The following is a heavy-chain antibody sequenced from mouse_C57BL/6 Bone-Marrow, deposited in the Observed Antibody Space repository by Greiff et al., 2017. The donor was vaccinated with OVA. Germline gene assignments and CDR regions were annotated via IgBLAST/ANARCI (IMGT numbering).Heavy chain of an antibody. J-gene: IGHJ4*01. Sequence: QVQLKQSGAELVRPGASVTLSCKASGYTFTDYEMHWVKQTPVPGLEWIGAIDPETGGTAYNQKFKGKAILTADKSSSTAYMELRSLTSEDSAVYYCTRGYSNYYAMDYWGQETSVTVSS. CDR3: TRGYSNYYAMDY. V-gene: IGHV1-15*01. CDR1: GYTFTDYE. D-gene: IGHD2-5*01. CDR2: IDPETGGT.